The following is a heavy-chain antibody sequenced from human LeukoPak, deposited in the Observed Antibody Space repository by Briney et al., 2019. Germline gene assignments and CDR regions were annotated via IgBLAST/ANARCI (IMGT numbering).Heavy chain of an antibody. V-gene: IGHV3-48*03. CDR3: ARERQQLGYYYGMDV. CDR1: GFTFSSYE. D-gene: IGHD6-13*01. J-gene: IGHJ6*02. Sequence: GGSLRLSCAASGFTFSSYEMNWVRQAPGKGLEWVSYISSSGSTIYYADSVKGRFTISRDIAKNSPYLQMNSLRAEDTAVYYCARERQQLGYYYGMDVWGQGTTVTVSS. CDR2: ISSSGSTI.